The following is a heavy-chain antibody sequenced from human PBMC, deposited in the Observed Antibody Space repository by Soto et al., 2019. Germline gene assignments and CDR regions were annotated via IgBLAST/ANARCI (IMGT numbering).Heavy chain of an antibody. J-gene: IGHJ6*02. V-gene: IGHV4-34*01. Sequence: PSETLSLTCAVYGGSFSGYYWSWIRQPPGKGLEWIGEINHSGSTNYNPSLKSRVTISVDTSKNQFSLKLSSVTAADTAVYYCARGYYYDSSGYYPRPYGMDVWGQGTTVTVSS. CDR1: GGSFSGYY. CDR2: INHSGST. D-gene: IGHD3-22*01. CDR3: ARGYYYDSSGYYPRPYGMDV.